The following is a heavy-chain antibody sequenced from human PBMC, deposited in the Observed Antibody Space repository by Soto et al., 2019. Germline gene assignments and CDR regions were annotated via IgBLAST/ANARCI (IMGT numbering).Heavy chain of an antibody. D-gene: IGHD5-18*01. CDR1: GFTFSNYD. J-gene: IGHJ6*02. V-gene: IGHV3-23*01. CDR2: ISGSGGST. CDR3: AKRKGGFGFGDLDV. Sequence: VQLLESGGGLVQPGGSLRLSCAASGFTFSNYDMSWVRQTPGKGLEWVAAISGSGGSTYYADSVKGRFTISRDNSKNTLYLQMNTLRGEDTAVYYCAKRKGGFGFGDLDVWGQGTTVTVSS.